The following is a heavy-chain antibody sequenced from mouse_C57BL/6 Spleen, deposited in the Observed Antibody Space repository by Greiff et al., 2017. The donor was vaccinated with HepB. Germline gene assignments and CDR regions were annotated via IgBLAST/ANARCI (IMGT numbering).Heavy chain of an antibody. CDR3: ATLYDYDLAY. Sequence: EVQRVESGGGLVKPGGSLKLSCAASGFTFSSYTMSWVRQTPEKRLEWVATISGGGGNTYYPDSVKGRFTISRDNAKNTLYLQMSSLRSEDTALYYCATLYDYDLAYWGQGTLVTVSA. CDR1: GFTFSSYT. D-gene: IGHD2-4*01. V-gene: IGHV5-9*01. J-gene: IGHJ3*01. CDR2: ISGGGGNT.